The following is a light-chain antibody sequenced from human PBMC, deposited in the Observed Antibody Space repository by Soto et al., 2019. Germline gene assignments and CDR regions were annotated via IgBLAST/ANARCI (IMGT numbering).Light chain of an antibody. CDR1: SSDVDGYDY. CDR2: DVT. CDR3: CSYADNYTFI. J-gene: IGLJ2*01. V-gene: IGLV2-11*01. Sequence: QSALTQPRSVSGSPGQSVAISCTGTSSDVDGYDYVSWYQHHPGKAPKLLIYDVTKRPSGVPDRFSGSKSGNTASLTISGLKFEDEADYYCCSYADNYTFIFGGGTKLTVL.